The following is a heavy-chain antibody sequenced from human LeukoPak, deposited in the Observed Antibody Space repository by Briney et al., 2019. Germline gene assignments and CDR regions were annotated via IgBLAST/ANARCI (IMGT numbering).Heavy chain of an antibody. CDR1: GFTFSDYW. J-gene: IGHJ4*02. CDR3: SSQKY. Sequence: GGSLRLSCAASGFTFSDYWMSWVRQAPGKGLEWVANIKKDGSEKYYVDSVKGRLPISRDNTKNSLYLQLNSLRAEDTAVYFCSSQKYWGQGTLVTVSS. V-gene: IGHV3-7*01. CDR2: IKKDGSEK.